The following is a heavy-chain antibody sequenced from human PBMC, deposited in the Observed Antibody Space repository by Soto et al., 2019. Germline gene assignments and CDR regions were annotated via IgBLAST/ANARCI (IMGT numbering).Heavy chain of an antibody. CDR1: VFSLSTSGMC. J-gene: IGHJ4*02. CDR2: IDWDDDK. V-gene: IGHV2-70*11. CDR3: ARTDTGDYGDPVIFDY. D-gene: IGHD4-17*01. Sequence: SGPTLLNPTQTLTLTCTFSVFSLSTSGMCVSWIRQPPGKALEWLARIDWDDDKYYSTSLKTRLTISKDTSKNQVVLTMTNMDPVDTATYYCARTDTGDYGDPVIFDYWGQGTLVTVSS.